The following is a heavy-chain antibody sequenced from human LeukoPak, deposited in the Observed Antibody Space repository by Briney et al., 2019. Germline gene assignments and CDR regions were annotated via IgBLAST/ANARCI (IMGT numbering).Heavy chain of an antibody. D-gene: IGHD3-10*01. CDR3: ARDLTYYYGSGSYIDY. V-gene: IGHV4-30-2*01. J-gene: IGHJ4*02. CDR2: IYHSGST. CDR1: GGSISSGGYY. Sequence: ASETLSLTCTVSGGSISSGGYYWSWIRQPPGKGLEWIGYIYHSGSTYYNPSLKSRVTISVDRSKNQFSLKLSSVTAADTAVYYCARDLTYYYGSGSYIDYWGQGTLVTVSS.